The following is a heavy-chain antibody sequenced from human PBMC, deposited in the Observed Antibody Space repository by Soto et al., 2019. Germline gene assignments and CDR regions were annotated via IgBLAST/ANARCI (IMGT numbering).Heavy chain of an antibody. J-gene: IGHJ4*02. CDR2: IIPIFGTA. Sequence: ASVKVSCKASGGTFSSYAISWVRQAPGQGLEWMGGIIPIFGTANYAQKFQGRVTITADESTSTAYMELSSLRSEDTAVYYCARVSPAYYDSSRHYPFAYWGQGTLVTVSS. V-gene: IGHV1-69*13. CDR1: GGTFSSYA. CDR3: ARVSPAYYDSSRHYPFAY. D-gene: IGHD3-22*01.